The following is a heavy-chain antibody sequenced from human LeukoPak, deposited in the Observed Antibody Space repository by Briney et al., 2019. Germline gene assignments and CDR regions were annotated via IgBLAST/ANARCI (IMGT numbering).Heavy chain of an antibody. V-gene: IGHV3-74*01. CDR1: GFTFSSYW. Sequence: GGSLRLSCAVSGFTFSSYWMHWVRQAPGKGLVWVSRINSDGGSTSYADSVKGRFTISRDNAKNTLYLQMNSLRAEDTAVYYCARRPLPAAISYHFDYWGHGTPVTVSS. D-gene: IGHD2-2*01. CDR2: INSDGGST. J-gene: IGHJ4*01. CDR3: ARRPLPAAISYHFDY.